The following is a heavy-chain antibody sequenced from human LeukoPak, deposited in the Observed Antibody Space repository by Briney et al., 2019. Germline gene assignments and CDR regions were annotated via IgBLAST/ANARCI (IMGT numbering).Heavy chain of an antibody. J-gene: IGHJ4*02. Sequence: SQTLSLTCAISGDSVSSKSAAWNWIRQSPSRGLEWLGRTYYRSKWHNDYAVSVKSRITINPDTSKNQFSLQLNSVTPEDTAMYYCARLSSRIGDFDYWGQGTLVTVSS. CDR3: ARLSSRIGDFDY. CDR2: TYYRSKWHN. CDR1: GDSVSSKSAA. D-gene: IGHD3-3*01. V-gene: IGHV6-1*01.